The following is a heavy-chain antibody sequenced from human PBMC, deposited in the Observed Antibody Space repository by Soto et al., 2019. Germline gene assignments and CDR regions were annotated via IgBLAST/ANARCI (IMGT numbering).Heavy chain of an antibody. CDR3: AKDLVYYDFWSGYYTGFRPNYFDY. J-gene: IGHJ4*02. CDR1: GFTFSSYG. D-gene: IGHD3-3*01. CDR2: ISYDGSNK. Sequence: GGSMRLSCAASGFTFSSYGMHWVRQAPGKGLEWVAVISYDGSNKYYADSVKGRFTISRDNSKNTLYLQMNSLRAEDTAVYYCAKDLVYYDFWSGYYTGFRPNYFDYWGQGTLVTVSS. V-gene: IGHV3-30*18.